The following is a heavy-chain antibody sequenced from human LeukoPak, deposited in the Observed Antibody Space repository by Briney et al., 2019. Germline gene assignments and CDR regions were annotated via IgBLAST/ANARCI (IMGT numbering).Heavy chain of an antibody. D-gene: IGHD3-9*01. J-gene: IGHJ4*02. CDR3: ARDQRYAFDY. Sequence: GGSLRLSCTASGFTVSSNYLSWVRQAPGKGLGWVSNIRTSTEGANYAIYADSVKGRVTFSRDDAKNTLYLHMHSLRDDDTAVYYCARDQRYAFDYWGQGILVTVSS. V-gene: IGHV3-11*05. CDR2: IRTSTEGANYA. CDR1: GFTVSSNY.